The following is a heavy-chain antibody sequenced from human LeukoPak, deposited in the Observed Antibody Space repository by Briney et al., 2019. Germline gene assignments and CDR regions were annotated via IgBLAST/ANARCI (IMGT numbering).Heavy chain of an antibody. V-gene: IGHV1-2*02. CDR2: ISPHSGGT. CDR1: GYTFTGYY. Sequence: ASVKVSCKASGYTFTGYYMHWVRQAPGQGLEWMGWISPHSGGTNYAQKFQGRVTMTRDTSISTAYMELSRLRSDDTAVYYCARDHGAYYDFWSGYSAPDYWGQGTLVTVSS. D-gene: IGHD3-3*01. J-gene: IGHJ4*02. CDR3: ARDHGAYYDFWSGYSAPDY.